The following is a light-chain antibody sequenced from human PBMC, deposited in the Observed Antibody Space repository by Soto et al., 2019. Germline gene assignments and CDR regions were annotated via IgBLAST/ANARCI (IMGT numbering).Light chain of an antibody. CDR1: QSISSW. J-gene: IGKJ1*01. Sequence: DIQMTQSPSTLSASVGDIVTITCRASQSISSWLAWYQQKPGKAPKLPIYKASTLKSGVPSRFSGSGSGTEFTLTISSLQPDDFATYYCQHYNSYSEAFGQGTKVDIK. CDR2: KAS. CDR3: QHYNSYSEA. V-gene: IGKV1-5*03.